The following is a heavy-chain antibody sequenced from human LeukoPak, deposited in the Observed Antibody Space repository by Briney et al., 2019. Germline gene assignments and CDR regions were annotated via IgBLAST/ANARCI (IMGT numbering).Heavy chain of an antibody. CDR3: ARDGDYVTGLDY. V-gene: IGHV1-18*01. CDR1: GYTFTSYG. D-gene: IGHD4-17*01. Sequence: GASVKVSCKASGYTFTSYGISWVRQAPGQGLEWMGWISAYNGNTNYAQKLQGRVTMTTDTSTSTAYTELRSLRSDDTAVNYRARDGDYVTGLDYWGQGPLVTVSS. CDR2: ISAYNGNT. J-gene: IGHJ4*02.